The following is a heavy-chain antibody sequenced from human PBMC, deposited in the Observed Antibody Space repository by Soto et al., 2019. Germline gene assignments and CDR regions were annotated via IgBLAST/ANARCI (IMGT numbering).Heavy chain of an antibody. CDR3: ARDYRAPTVTTYAFDI. J-gene: IGHJ3*02. CDR2: MYNTGST. Sequence: SETVSLTCTVSGGSISGYYWSWIRQPPGKGLEWIGYMYNTGSTVYNPSFKSRVTISVDTSKNQFSLKLNSVTAADTAVYYCARDYRAPTVTTYAFDIWGQGTMVTVS. CDR1: GGSISGYY. D-gene: IGHD4-17*01. V-gene: IGHV4-59*01.